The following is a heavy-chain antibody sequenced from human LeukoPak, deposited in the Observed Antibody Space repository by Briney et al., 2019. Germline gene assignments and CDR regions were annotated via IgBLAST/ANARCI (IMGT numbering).Heavy chain of an antibody. CDR3: ARRGSITGYMDV. Sequence: GGSLRLSCAASGFTFSNFAMHWVRQAPGKGLEWVAVISYDGNNKYYADSVKGRFTISRDNSKNTVYLQMNSLRTEDTAVYYCARRGSITGYMDVWGKGTTVTVSS. J-gene: IGHJ6*03. D-gene: IGHD2-2*01. CDR1: GFTFSNFA. V-gene: IGHV3-30-3*01. CDR2: ISYDGNNK.